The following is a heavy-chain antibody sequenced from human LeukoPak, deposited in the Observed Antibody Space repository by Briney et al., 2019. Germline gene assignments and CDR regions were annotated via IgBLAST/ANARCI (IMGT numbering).Heavy chain of an antibody. CDR3: ARDKDHAFDI. J-gene: IGHJ3*02. V-gene: IGHV1-18*01. CDR2: ISTDSGKT. CDR1: GGTFSSYA. Sequence: ASVKVSCKASGGTFSSYAISWVRRAPGQGLEWMGWISTDSGKTNYAQRFQGRVTMTTDTSTRTAYMELRSLRSDDTAVYFCARDKDHAFDIWGQGTMVTVPS.